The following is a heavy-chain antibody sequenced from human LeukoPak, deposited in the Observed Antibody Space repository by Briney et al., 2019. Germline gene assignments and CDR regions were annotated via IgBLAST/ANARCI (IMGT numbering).Heavy chain of an antibody. J-gene: IGHJ4*02. CDR1: GFIFSNDW. CDR3: ARVNHLTVVGGTPLLDY. V-gene: IGHV3-74*03. CDR2: ISGDGSDT. Sequence: PGGSLRLSCEGSGFIFSNDWIHWVRQDSGKRLVWLSRISGDGSDTTYADSVKGRFTISRDNAKNTVHLQMNSLRAEDTGIYFCARVNHLTVVGGTPLLDYWGRGTLVTVSS. D-gene: IGHD1-20*01.